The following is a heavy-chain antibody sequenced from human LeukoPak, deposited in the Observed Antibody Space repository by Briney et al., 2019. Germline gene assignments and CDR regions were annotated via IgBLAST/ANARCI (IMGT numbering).Heavy chain of an antibody. D-gene: IGHD6-19*01. V-gene: IGHV3-21*01. CDR1: GFTFSSYS. CDR3: AADSSGWYDYYYYGMDV. J-gene: IGHJ6*02. CDR2: ISSSSSSYI. Sequence: GGSLRLSCAASGFTFSSYSMNWVRQAPGKGLEWVSSISSSSSSYIYYADSVKGRFTISRDNAKNSLYLQMNSLRAEDTAVYYCAADSSGWYDYYYYGMDVWGQGTTVTVSS.